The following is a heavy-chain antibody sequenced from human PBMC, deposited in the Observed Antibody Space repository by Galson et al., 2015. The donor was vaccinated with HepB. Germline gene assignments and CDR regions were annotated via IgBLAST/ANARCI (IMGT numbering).Heavy chain of an antibody. V-gene: IGHV3-53*04. D-gene: IGHD4-23*01. J-gene: IGHJ2*01. CDR2: IYSGGST. CDR1: GFTVSSNY. Sequence: SLRLSCAASGFTVSSNYMSWVRQAPGKGLEWASVIYSGGSTYYADSVKGRFTISRHNSKNTLYLQMNSLRAEDTAVYYCARRGLRWPYWYFDLWGRGTLVTVSS. CDR3: ARRGLRWPYWYFDL.